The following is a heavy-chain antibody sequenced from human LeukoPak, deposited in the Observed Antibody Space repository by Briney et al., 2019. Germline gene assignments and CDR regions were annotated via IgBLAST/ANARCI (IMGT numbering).Heavy chain of an antibody. J-gene: IGHJ4*02. V-gene: IGHV4-34*01. D-gene: IGHD1-26*01. CDR2: INHSGST. Sequence: SETLSLTCAVYGGSFSGYYWSWIRQPPGKGLEWIGEINHSGSTNYNPSLKSRVTISVDTSKNQFSLKLSSVTAADTAVYYCARRVRAGFDYWGQGTLVTVSS. CDR1: GGSFSGYY. CDR3: ARRVRAGFDY.